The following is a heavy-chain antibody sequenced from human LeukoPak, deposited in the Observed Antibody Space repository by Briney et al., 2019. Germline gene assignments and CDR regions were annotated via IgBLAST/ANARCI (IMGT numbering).Heavy chain of an antibody. V-gene: IGHV1-18*01. J-gene: IGHJ4*02. D-gene: IGHD4-17*01. CDR1: GYTFTNYG. CDR3: ARDLSLGRHNYGEPFDY. CDR2: ISGYNGNT. Sequence: ASVKVSCKTSGYTFTNYGISWVRQAPGQGPEGMGWISGYNGNTNYVQKFHGRVTMTTDTSTSTAYMELRSLRSDDAAVYYCARDLSLGRHNYGEPFDYWGQGTLVAVSS.